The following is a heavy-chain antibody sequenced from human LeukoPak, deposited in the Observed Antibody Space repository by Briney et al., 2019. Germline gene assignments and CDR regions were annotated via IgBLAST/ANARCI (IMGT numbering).Heavy chain of an antibody. Sequence: PGGSLRLSCAASGLTFSDHYMDWVRQAPGKGLEWVGRTRNKANSYTTEYAASVKGRFTISRDDSKNSLYLQMNSLKTEDTAVYYCARVNGWYYFDYWGQGTLVTVSS. D-gene: IGHD6-19*01. CDR1: GLTFSDHY. J-gene: IGHJ4*02. CDR2: TRNKANSYTT. CDR3: ARVNGWYYFDY. V-gene: IGHV3-72*01.